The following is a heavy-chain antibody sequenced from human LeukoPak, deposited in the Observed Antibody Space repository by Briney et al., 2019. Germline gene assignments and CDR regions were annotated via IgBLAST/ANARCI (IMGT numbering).Heavy chain of an antibody. J-gene: IGHJ3*02. V-gene: IGHV1-2*06. CDR2: INPNSGGT. CDR1: GGTFSSYA. D-gene: IGHD5-12*01. Sequence: ASVKVSCKASGGTFSSYAISWVRQAPGQGLEWMGRINPNSGGTNYAQKFQGRVTMTRDTSISTAYMELSRLRSDDTAVYYCARERGQWLHYDAFDIWGQGTMVTVSS. CDR3: ARERGQWLHYDAFDI.